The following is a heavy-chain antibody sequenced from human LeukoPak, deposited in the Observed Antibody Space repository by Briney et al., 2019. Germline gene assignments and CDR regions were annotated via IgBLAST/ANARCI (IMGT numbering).Heavy chain of an antibody. CDR1: GFTFSSYA. CDR3: AKDITMVRGVLGNYYY. V-gene: IGHV3-23*01. Sequence: GGSLRLSCAASGFTFSSYAMSWVRQAPGKGLEWVSAISGSGGSTYYADSVKGRFTISRDNSKNTLYPQMNSLRAEDTAVYYCAKDITMVRGVLGNYYYWGQGTLVTVSS. CDR2: ISGSGGST. D-gene: IGHD3-10*01. J-gene: IGHJ4*02.